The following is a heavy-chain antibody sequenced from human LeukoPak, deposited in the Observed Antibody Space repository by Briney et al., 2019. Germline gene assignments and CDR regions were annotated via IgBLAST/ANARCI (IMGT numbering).Heavy chain of an antibody. V-gene: IGHV3-23*01. CDR1: GFTFSSYA. J-gene: IGHJ5*02. Sequence: GGSLRLSCAASGFTFSSYAMSWVRQAPGRGLEWVSAISGSGGSTYYADSVKGRFTISRDNSKNTLYLQMNSLRAEDTAVYYCAKDRHDYGDYYNWFDPWGQGTLVTASS. CDR2: ISGSGGST. D-gene: IGHD4-17*01. CDR3: AKDRHDYGDYYNWFDP.